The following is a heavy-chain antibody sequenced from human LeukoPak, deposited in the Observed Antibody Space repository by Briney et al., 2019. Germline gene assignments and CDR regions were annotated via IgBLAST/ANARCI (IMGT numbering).Heavy chain of an antibody. D-gene: IGHD2-2*01. CDR2: VSYDGSDK. V-gene: IGHV3-30*18. Sequence: GGSLRLSCEASGFTFSSYGIHWVRQAPDKGLEWVAVVSYDGSDKYYADSVKGRFTISRDNSKNTLYLQMNSLRAEDTAVYYCAKGNYQLPIDYWGQGTLVTVSS. CDR3: AKGNYQLPIDY. J-gene: IGHJ4*02. CDR1: GFTFSSYG.